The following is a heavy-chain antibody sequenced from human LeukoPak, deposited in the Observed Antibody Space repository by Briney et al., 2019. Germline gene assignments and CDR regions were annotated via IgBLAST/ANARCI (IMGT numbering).Heavy chain of an antibody. Sequence: GGSLRLSCAASGFTFSNAWMSWVRQAPGKGLEWVGRIKSKTDGGTTDYAAPVKGRFTISRDDSKNTLYLQMNSLKTEDTAVYYCTTELVVVAATADFDYWGQGTLVTVSS. J-gene: IGHJ4*02. CDR1: GFTFSNAW. D-gene: IGHD2-15*01. V-gene: IGHV3-15*01. CDR2: IKSKTDGGTT. CDR3: TTELVVVAATADFDY.